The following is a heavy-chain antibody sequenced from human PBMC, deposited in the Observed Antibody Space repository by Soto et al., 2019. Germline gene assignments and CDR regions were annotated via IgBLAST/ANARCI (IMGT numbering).Heavy chain of an antibody. V-gene: IGHV3-53*04. D-gene: IGHD3-10*01. J-gene: IGHJ6*03. CDR3: ARDLSSTMVRGRYYYYYMDV. CDR1: GFTVSSNY. Sequence: GGSLRLSCAASGFTVSSNYMSWVRQAPGKGLEWVSVIYSGGSTYYADSVKGRFTISRHNSKNTLYLQMNSLRAEDTAVYYCARDLSSTMVRGRYYYYYMDVWGKGNTVTVSS. CDR2: IYSGGST.